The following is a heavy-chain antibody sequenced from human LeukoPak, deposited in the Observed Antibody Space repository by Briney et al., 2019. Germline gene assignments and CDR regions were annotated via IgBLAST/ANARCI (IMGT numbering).Heavy chain of an antibody. CDR3: ARLTSSTTCGGDCYSAPFDY. CDR2: IYPGDSDT. V-gene: IGHV5-51*01. D-gene: IGHD2-21*02. Sequence: GESLKISFKGSGYSFTSYWIGWVRPMPGKGLEWMGIIYPGDSDTRYSPSFQGQVTISADKSISTAYLQWSSLKASDTAMYYCARLTSSTTCGGDCYSAPFDYWGQGTLVTVSS. J-gene: IGHJ4*02. CDR1: GYSFTSYW.